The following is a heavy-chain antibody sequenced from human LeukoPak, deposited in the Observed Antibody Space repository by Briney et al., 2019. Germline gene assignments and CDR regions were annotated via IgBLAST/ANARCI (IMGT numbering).Heavy chain of an antibody. Sequence: GGSLRLSCAASGFAASGFTFSTFGMHWVRQAPGKGLEWVSSISGRGGSTFYADSVKGRFTISRDNSKTTLYLQMNSLRAEDTAVYYCAKDTVVVEAAMGVSLNYWGQGTLVTVSS. D-gene: IGHD2-2*01. CDR3: AKDTVVVEAAMGVSLNY. CDR2: ISGRGGST. V-gene: IGHV3-23*01. CDR1: GFAASGFTFSTFG. J-gene: IGHJ4*02.